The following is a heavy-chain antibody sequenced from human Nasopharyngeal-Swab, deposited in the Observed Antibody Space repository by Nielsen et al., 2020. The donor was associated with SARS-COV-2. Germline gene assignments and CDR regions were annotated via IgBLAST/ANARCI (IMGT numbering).Heavy chain of an antibody. J-gene: IGHJ4*02. CDR2: MNPNSGNT. V-gene: IGHV1-8*01. D-gene: IGHD2-15*01. CDR3: ARYCSGGSCYDPDFDY. Sequence: ASVKVSCKASGYTFTSYDINWVRQATGQGLEWMGWMNPNSGNTGYAQKFQGRVTMTRNTSISTAYMELSSLRSEDTAVYYCARYCSGGSCYDPDFDYWGQGTLVTVSS. CDR1: GYTFTSYD.